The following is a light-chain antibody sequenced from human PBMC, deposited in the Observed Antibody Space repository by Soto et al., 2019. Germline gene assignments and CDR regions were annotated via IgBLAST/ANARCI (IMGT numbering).Light chain of an antibody. CDR2: GAS. Sequence: IVLTQPPGTLSLSPGDRATLSCGASQTVSGNYLAWYQQKPGQVPRLLIYGASSRAIGIPDRFSGSGSGTDFALTISSLQPEDFASYYCLQDYGDSWTFGQGTKVDIK. V-gene: IGKV3-20*01. CDR1: QTVSGNY. J-gene: IGKJ1*01. CDR3: LQDYGDSWT.